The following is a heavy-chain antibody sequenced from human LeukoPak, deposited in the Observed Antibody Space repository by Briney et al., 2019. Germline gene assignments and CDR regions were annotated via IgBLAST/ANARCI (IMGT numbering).Heavy chain of an antibody. V-gene: IGHV3-21*01. D-gene: IGHD2-2*01. CDR2: ISSSSSYI. Sequence: GGSLRLSCAASGFTFSSYSMNWVRQAPGKGLEWVSSISSSSSYIYYADSVKGRFTISRDNAKNSLYLQMNSLRAEDTAVYYCARDYSCSSTSCYVWGYYYYGMDVWGQGTTVTVSS. CDR3: ARDYSCSSTSCYVWGYYYYGMDV. J-gene: IGHJ6*02. CDR1: GFTFSSYS.